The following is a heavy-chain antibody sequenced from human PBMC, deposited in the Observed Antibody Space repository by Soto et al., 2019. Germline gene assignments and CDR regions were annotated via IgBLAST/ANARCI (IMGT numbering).Heavy chain of an antibody. D-gene: IGHD6-19*01. CDR1: GFTFSSYA. V-gene: IGHV3-30-3*01. Sequence: GGSLRLSCAASGFTFSSYAMHWVRQAPGKGLEWVAVISYDGSNKYYADSVKGRFTISRDNSKNTLYLQMNSLRAEDTAVYYCAKEYRYSSGWSGFDPWGQGTLVTVSS. J-gene: IGHJ5*02. CDR3: AKEYRYSSGWSGFDP. CDR2: ISYDGSNK.